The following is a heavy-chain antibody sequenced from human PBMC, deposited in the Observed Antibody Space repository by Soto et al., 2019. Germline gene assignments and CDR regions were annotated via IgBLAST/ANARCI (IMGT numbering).Heavy chain of an antibody. J-gene: IGHJ4*02. D-gene: IGHD3-22*01. CDR2: INTYNGNR. CDR3: ARDRLRGYDSSGFYS. V-gene: IGHV1-18*01. CDR1: GYSFSSYG. Sequence: QVQLVQSGAELRKPGASVKVSCKASGYSFSSYGINWVRQAPGQGLEWMGWINTYNGNRNYAQKFEDRLPMTTATSTNTVYMELRSLKSDDTAIYYCARDRLRGYDSSGFYSWGQGTLVTVSS.